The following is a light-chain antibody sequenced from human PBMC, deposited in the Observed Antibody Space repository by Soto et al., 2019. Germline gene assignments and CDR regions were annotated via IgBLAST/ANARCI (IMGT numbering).Light chain of an antibody. CDR3: GTWDTRMSVVV. CDR1: GSNIGKND. V-gene: IGLV1-51*01. J-gene: IGLJ2*01. Sequence: QSVLTQPPSVSAAPGQKVTISCSGSGSNIGKNDVSWYLQLPGAAPKLLSYDTNKRPSGIPDRLSGSKSGTSATRGITGLQTGYEADYFCGTWDTRMSVVVFVVGTQLTVL. CDR2: DTN.